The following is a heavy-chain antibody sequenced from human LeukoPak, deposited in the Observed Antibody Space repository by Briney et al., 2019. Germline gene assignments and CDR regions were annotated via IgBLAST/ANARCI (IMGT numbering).Heavy chain of an antibody. D-gene: IGHD3-22*01. Sequence: PGGSLRLSCTASGFIFNNFGLMWVRQAPGKGLEWVSAISNDGGGTTYADFVKGRFTISRDNSKNTLFLQMNSLRAEDTALYYCAKGSSGYFADLWGQGTLVTVSS. V-gene: IGHV3-23*01. CDR1: GFIFNNFG. CDR2: ISNDGGGT. J-gene: IGHJ5*02. CDR3: AKGSSGYFADL.